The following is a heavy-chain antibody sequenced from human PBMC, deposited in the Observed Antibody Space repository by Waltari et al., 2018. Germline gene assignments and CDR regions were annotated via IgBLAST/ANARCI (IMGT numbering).Heavy chain of an antibody. Sequence: QVQLVESGGGVVQPGRSLRLSCAASGFTFSSYGMHWVRQAPGKGLEWVAVIWYDGSNKYYADSVKGRFTISRDNSKNTLYLQMNSLRAEDTAVYYCARETHGDGYNFGYWGQGTLVTVSS. V-gene: IGHV3-33*01. CDR2: IWYDGSNK. CDR1: GFTFSSYG. CDR3: ARETHGDGYNFGY. D-gene: IGHD5-12*01. J-gene: IGHJ4*02.